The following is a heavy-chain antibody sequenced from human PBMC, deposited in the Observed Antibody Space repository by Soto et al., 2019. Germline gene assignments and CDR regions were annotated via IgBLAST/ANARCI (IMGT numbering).Heavy chain of an antibody. D-gene: IGHD3-22*01. Sequence: QVQLQESGPGLAKPSQTLSLTCTVSGASLSSGGYYWTWIRQVPGKALEWIGYIFHTGTTFYNPSLKSRVVMSIEKSDNQFSLNLRSVTAADTAVYYCARGLGYDINGRFLAAFDVWGQGTMVTVSS. CDR2: IFHTGTT. CDR3: ARGLGYDINGRFLAAFDV. V-gene: IGHV4-31*03. CDR1: GASLSSGGYY. J-gene: IGHJ3*01.